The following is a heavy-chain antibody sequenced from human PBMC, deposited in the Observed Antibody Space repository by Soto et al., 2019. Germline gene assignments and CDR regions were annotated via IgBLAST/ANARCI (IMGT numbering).Heavy chain of an antibody. CDR2: ISYDGGDK. Sequence: QVQLVESGGGVVQPGTSLRLSCAASGVTFSSYAVHWVRQAPGKGLEWVAVISYDGGDKYYADSVKGRFTISRDNSRNTLFLQMNSLRAEDRAVYYCASVRYYDSSGYLPLDFWGQGTLVTVSS. J-gene: IGHJ4*02. D-gene: IGHD3-22*01. CDR1: GVTFSSYA. CDR3: ASVRYYDSSGYLPLDF. V-gene: IGHV3-30-3*01.